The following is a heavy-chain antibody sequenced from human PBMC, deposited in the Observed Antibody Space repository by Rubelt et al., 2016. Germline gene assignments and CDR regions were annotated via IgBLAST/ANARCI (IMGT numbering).Heavy chain of an antibody. J-gene: IGHJ4*02. CDR3: TRLAPGNSYGPFDY. D-gene: IGHD5-18*01. V-gene: IGHV3-66*04. CDR2: IYSGGST. CDR1: GFTVSSNH. Sequence: CGGGLVQPGGSLRLSCAASGFTVSSNHMSWVRQAPGKGLEWVSLIYSGGSTYYADSVKGRFTISRDNSKKTVYLQMNSLRAEDTAVYYCTRLAPGNSYGPFDYWGQGTLVTVSS.